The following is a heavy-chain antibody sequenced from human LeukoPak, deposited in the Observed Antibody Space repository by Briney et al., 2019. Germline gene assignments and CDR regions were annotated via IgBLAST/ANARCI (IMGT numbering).Heavy chain of an antibody. CDR3: ARGIPQRD. CDR1: GFTFSSYG. V-gene: IGHV3-30*19. J-gene: IGHJ4*02. CDR2: ISYDGTKK. Sequence: GGSLRLSCAASGFTFSSYGMHWVRQAPGKGLEWVAVISYDGTKKYYADSVKGRFTISRDNSKNSVYLQMNSLRSEDTAIYYCARGIPQRDLGQGTLVTVSS.